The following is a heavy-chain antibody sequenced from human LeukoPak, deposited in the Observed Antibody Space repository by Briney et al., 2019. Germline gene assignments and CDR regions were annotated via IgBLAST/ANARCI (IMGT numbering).Heavy chain of an antibody. CDR2: INTDSGAT. J-gene: IGHJ4*02. Sequence: GASVKVSCKASGYTFTDYYIHWVRQDPGQGLEWMGWINTDSGATKYEQNFQGRVTMTRDTSISTAYMELSRLRSDDTAVYYCARDPSIAVAGYFDYWGQGTLVTVSS. V-gene: IGHV1-2*02. CDR1: GYTFTDYY. D-gene: IGHD6-19*01. CDR3: ARDPSIAVAGYFDY.